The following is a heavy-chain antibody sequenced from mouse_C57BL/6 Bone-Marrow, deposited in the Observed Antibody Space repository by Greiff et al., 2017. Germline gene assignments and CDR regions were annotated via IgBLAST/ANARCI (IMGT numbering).Heavy chain of an antibody. D-gene: IGHD1-1*01. CDR2: IHPNSGST. CDR1: GYTFTSYW. J-gene: IGHJ2*01. CDR3: ARSPDGSSWGDY. V-gene: IGHV1-64*01. Sequence: QVQLQQPGAELVKPGASVKLSCKASGYTFTSYWMHWVKQRPGQGLEWIGMIHPNSGSTNYNEKFKSKATLTVDKSSSTAYMQLSSLTSEDSAVYYCARSPDGSSWGDYWGQGTTLTVSS.